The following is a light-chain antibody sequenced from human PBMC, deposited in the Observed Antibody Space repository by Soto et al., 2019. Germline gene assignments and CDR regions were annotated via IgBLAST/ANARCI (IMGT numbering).Light chain of an antibody. J-gene: IGLJ3*02. CDR1: SSDVGGYNY. Sequence: QSALTQPASVSGSPGQSITISCTGTSSDVGGYNYVSWYHQHLGKAPKLMIYEVNNRPSGVSNRFSGSKSGNTASLTISGLRAEDEADYYCNSYTTSSTWVFGGGTKLTVL. V-gene: IGLV2-14*01. CDR3: NSYTTSSTWV. CDR2: EVN.